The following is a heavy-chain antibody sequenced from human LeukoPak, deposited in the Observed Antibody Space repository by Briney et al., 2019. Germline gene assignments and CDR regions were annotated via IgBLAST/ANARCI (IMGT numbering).Heavy chain of an antibody. D-gene: IGHD5-18*01. V-gene: IGHV4-31*03. Sequence: SETLSLTCTVSGDSISSGGYYWSWIRQPPGKGLEWIGYIHDSGITYYNPSLGSRVIISLDTSKNQFSLKMNSVTAADTAVYFCARDLGYGGRGYSNGLGGMDVWGQGTTVTVSS. CDR3: ARDLGYGGRGYSNGLGGMDV. CDR1: GDSISSGGYY. CDR2: IHDSGIT. J-gene: IGHJ6*01.